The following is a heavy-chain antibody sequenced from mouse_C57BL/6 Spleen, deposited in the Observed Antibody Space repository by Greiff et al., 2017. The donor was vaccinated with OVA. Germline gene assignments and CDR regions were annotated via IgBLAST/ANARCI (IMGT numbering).Heavy chain of an antibody. V-gene: IGHV1-52*01. CDR3: ARDDLYAMDY. Sequence: VQLQQPGAELVRPGSSVKLSCKASGYTFTSYWMHWVKQRPIQGLEWIGNIDPSDSETHSNQKFKDKATLTVDKSSSTAYMQLSSLTSEDSAVYYCARDDLYAMDYWGQGTSVTVSS. J-gene: IGHJ4*01. CDR2: IDPSDSET. CDR1: GYTFTSYW.